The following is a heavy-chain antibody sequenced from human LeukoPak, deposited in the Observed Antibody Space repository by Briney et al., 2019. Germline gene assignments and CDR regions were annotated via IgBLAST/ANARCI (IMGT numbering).Heavy chain of an antibody. CDR2: IYYSGST. Sequence: SETLSLTCTVSGGSISSYYWGWIRQPPGKGLEWIGSIYYSGSTYYNPSLKSRVTISVDTSKNQFSLKLSSVTAADTAVYYCARRYNWNYGAFDIWGQGTMVTVSS. D-gene: IGHD1-7*01. CDR1: GGSISSYY. CDR3: ARRYNWNYGAFDI. J-gene: IGHJ3*02. V-gene: IGHV4-39*01.